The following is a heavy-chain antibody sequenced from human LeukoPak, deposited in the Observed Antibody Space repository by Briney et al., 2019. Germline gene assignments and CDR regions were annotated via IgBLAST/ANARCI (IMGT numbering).Heavy chain of an antibody. CDR2: IRSKANTYAT. J-gene: IGHJ4*02. CDR1: GFTFSGSA. Sequence: GGSLRLSCAASGFTFSGSAVHWVRQASGKGLEWVGRIRSKANTYATAYVASVKGRFTISRDDSKNTAYLQMNSLKTEDTAVYYCTRYSVGFDYWGQGTLVTVSS. D-gene: IGHD4-11*01. V-gene: IGHV3-73*01. CDR3: TRYSVGFDY.